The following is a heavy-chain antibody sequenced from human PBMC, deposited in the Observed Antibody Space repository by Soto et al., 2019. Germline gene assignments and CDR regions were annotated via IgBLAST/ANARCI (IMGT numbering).Heavy chain of an antibody. D-gene: IGHD3-3*02. V-gene: IGHV4-59*01. CDR3: ERDIFGGYCLDY. J-gene: IGHJ4*02. CDR2: VYYDGHT. CDR1: GGSINNNF. Sequence: SETLSLTCTVSGGSINNNFWGWIRQPPGKGLEWIGYVYYDGHTDYNPSLESRVTIAVDTSKNQFSLRLTSVTAADTAVYYCERDIFGGYCLDYCGKGALGTVSS.